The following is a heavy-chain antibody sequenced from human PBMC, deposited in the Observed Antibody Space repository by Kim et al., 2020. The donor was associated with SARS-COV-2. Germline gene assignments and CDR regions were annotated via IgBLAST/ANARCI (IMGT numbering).Heavy chain of an antibody. J-gene: IGHJ5*02. CDR2: IA. CDR3: ARVYKDWFDP. D-gene: IGHD1-1*01. V-gene: IGHV1-69*04. Sequence: IANYAQKFQGRVTITADKSTSTAYMELSSLRSEDTAVYYCARVYKDWFDPWGQGTLVTVSS.